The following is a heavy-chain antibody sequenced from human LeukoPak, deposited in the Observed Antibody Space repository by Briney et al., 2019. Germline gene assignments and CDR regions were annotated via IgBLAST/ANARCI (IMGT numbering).Heavy chain of an antibody. Sequence: PGGSLRLSCAASGFTFSDYYMSWIRQAPGKGLEWVSYISSSGSTIYYADSVKGRFTISRDNAKNSLYLKMNSLRAEDTAVYYCARDRDLSPYGSGSYGAFDIWGQGTMVTVSS. CDR3: ARDRDLSPYGSGSYGAFDI. D-gene: IGHD3-10*01. V-gene: IGHV3-11*01. CDR1: GFTFSDYY. CDR2: ISSSGSTI. J-gene: IGHJ3*02.